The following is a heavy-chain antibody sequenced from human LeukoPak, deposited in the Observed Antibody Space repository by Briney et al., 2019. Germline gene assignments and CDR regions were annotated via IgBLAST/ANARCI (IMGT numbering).Heavy chain of an antibody. D-gene: IGHD3-22*01. Sequence: PGGSLRLSCAASGFTFSSYAMSWVRQAPGKRLEWVSAISGGDRSTYYADSVKGRFTISRDSSKNTLYLQMNSLRADDTAVYYCAKVHYYDSSGMGGFDHWGQGTLVTVSS. J-gene: IGHJ4*02. CDR2: ISGGDRST. CDR1: GFTFSSYA. V-gene: IGHV3-23*01. CDR3: AKVHYYDSSGMGGFDH.